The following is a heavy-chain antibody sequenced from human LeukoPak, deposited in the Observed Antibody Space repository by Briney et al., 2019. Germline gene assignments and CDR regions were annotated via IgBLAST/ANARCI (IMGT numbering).Heavy chain of an antibody. J-gene: IGHJ6*03. CDR3: AKNGYYGSGSNYYYYYMDV. CDR1: GFTFSSYE. CDR2: IWYDGSNK. V-gene: IGHV3-30*02. D-gene: IGHD3-10*01. Sequence: GGSLRLSCAASGFTFSSYEMNWVRQAPGKGLEWVAFIWYDGSNKYYADSVKGRFTISRDNSKNTLFLQMNSLRAEDTAVYYCAKNGYYGSGSNYYYYYMDVWGKGTTVTISS.